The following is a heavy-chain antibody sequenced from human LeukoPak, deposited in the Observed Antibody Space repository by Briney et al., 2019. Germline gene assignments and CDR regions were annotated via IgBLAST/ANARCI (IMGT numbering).Heavy chain of an antibody. CDR3: GRIRTPRRTGPFDC. CDR2: IYTSGST. J-gene: IGHJ4*02. Sequence: SETLSLTCTVSGGSISSYYWSWIRQPAGKGLEWIGRIYTSGSTNYNPSLKTRVTISVDTSKNQFSLKVNSVTDADTAVYYCGRIRTPRRTGPFDCWGQGTLVTVSS. D-gene: IGHD3/OR15-3a*01. V-gene: IGHV4-4*07. CDR1: GGSISSYY.